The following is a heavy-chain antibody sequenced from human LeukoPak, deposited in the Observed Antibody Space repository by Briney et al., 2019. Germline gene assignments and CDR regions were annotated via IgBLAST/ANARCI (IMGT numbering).Heavy chain of an antibody. V-gene: IGHV3-30*02. CDR3: AKEYYDILTGYYAGLDY. Sequence: GGSLRLSCAASGFTFSSYGMHWVRQAPGKGLEWVAFIRYDGSNKYYADSVKGRFTISRDNSKNTLYLQMNSLRAEDTAVYYCAKEYYDILTGYYAGLDYWGRGTLVTVSS. CDR2: IRYDGSNK. CDR1: GFTFSSYG. J-gene: IGHJ4*02. D-gene: IGHD3-9*01.